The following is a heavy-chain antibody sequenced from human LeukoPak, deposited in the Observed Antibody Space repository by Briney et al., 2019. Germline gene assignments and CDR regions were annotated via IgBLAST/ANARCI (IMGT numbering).Heavy chain of an antibody. D-gene: IGHD5-18*01. V-gene: IGHV3-23*01. CDR1: GFTFSSA. CDR2: IGGTGGNT. CDR3: AKGYSYGFDY. J-gene: IGHJ4*02. Sequence: PGGSLRLSCAASGFTFSSAMSWVRQAPGMGLEWVSAIGGTGGNTYYADSVKGRFTISRDNSKNTLFLQMNSLRAEDTAVYYCAKGYSYGFDYWGQGTLVTVSS.